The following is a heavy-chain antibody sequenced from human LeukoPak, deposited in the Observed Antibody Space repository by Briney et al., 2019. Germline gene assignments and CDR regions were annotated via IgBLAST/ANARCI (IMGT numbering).Heavy chain of an antibody. D-gene: IGHD6-13*01. V-gene: IGHV4-34*01. CDR1: GGSFSGYY. J-gene: IGHJ5*02. Sequence: PSETLSLTCAVYGGSFSGYYWSWIRQPPGKGLEWIGEINHSGSTSYNPSLKSRVTISVDTSKNQFSLKLSSVTAADTAVYYCARPYSSSWYRWFDPWGQGTLVTVSS. CDR2: INHSGST. CDR3: ARPYSSSWYRWFDP.